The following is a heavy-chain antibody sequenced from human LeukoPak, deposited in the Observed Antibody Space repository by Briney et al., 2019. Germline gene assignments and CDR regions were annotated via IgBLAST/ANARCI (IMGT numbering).Heavy chain of an antibody. J-gene: IGHJ5*02. CDR1: VGTFSSYA. D-gene: IGHD3-9*01. V-gene: IGHV1-69*13. CDR3: ATPNWGDDILTGYSS. CDR2: IIPIFGTA. Sequence: SVKVSCKASVGTFSSYAISWVRQAPGQGLEWMGGIIPIFGTANYAQKFQGRVTITADESTSTAYMELSSLRSEDTAVYYCATPNWGDDILTGYSSWGQGTLVTVSS.